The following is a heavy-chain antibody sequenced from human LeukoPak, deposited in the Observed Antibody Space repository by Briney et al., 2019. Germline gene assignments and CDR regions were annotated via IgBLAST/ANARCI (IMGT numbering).Heavy chain of an antibody. CDR2: ITWDGDST. CDR3: AKSTSSWSEFEY. CDR1: GFTFDDYA. Sequence: GGSLRLSCAASGFTFDDYAMHWVRQAPGKVLEWISLITWDGDSTYYADSVKGRFTISRDNSKNSLYLQMNSLRAEDTAFYYCAKSTSSWSEFEYWGQGTLVTVSS. D-gene: IGHD6-13*01. V-gene: IGHV3-43D*03. J-gene: IGHJ4*02.